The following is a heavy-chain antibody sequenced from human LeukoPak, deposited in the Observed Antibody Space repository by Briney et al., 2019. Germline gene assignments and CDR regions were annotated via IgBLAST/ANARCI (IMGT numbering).Heavy chain of an antibody. CDR2: ISSSGSTI. J-gene: IGHJ4*02. Sequence: GGSLRLSCAASGFTFSSYEMNWVRQAPGKRLEWVSYISSSGSTIYYADSVKGRFTISRDNAKNSLYLQMNSLRAEDTAVYYCARAKITPMVRGVTGPFDYWGQGTLVTVSS. CDR3: ARAKITPMVRGVTGPFDY. V-gene: IGHV3-48*03. D-gene: IGHD3-10*01. CDR1: GFTFSSYE.